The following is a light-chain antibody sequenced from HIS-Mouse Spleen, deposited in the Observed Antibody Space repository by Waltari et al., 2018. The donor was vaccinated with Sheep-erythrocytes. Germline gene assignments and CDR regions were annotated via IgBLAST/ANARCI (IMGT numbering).Light chain of an antibody. CDR3: QQYYSTPLT. V-gene: IGKV4-1*01. CDR2: WAS. J-gene: IGKJ4*01. Sequence: DIVMTQSPDSLAVSLGERATINCKSSQSVLYSSNNKKYLAWYQQKPGQSPKLLSYWASTRESGVPDRFSGSGSGTDFTLTISSLQAEDVSVYYCQQYYSTPLTFGGGTKVEIK. CDR1: QSVLYSSNNKKY.